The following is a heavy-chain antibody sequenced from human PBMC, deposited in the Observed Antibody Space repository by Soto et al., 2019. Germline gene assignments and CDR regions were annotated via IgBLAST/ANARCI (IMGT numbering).Heavy chain of an antibody. J-gene: IGHJ4*02. CDR1: GFTFSSYA. V-gene: IGHV3-23*01. CDR3: AKYLTYDGYWSGPLDY. CDR2: ISGSDGST. D-gene: IGHD2-21*01. Sequence: EVQLLESGGDLVHPGGSLRLSCAASGFTFSSYAMSWVRQAPGKGLEWVSAISGSDGSTYNADSVKGRFTISRDNSKNTLYLHMNSLRAADTAVYYCAKYLTYDGYWSGPLDYWGQGTLVTVS.